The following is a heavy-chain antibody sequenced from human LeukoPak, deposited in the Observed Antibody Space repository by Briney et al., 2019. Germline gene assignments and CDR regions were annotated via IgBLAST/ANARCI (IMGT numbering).Heavy chain of an antibody. CDR3: ARDREGAVAEYFQH. J-gene: IGHJ1*01. CDR2: ISSSSSYI. CDR1: GFTLSSYI. D-gene: IGHD3-10*01. V-gene: IGHV3-21*01. Sequence: GGSLSLSCAASGFTLSSYIMNCVRQSPGKGGEGCSSISSSSSYIYYADSVKGRFTISRDNAKHSLYLQMNSLRAEDTAVYYCARDREGAVAEYFQHWGQGTLVTVSS.